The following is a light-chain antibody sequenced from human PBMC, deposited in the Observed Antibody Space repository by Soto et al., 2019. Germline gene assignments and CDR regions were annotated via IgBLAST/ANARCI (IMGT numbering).Light chain of an antibody. J-gene: IGKJ1*01. CDR3: QQYNNWPPGT. Sequence: EIVMTQSPATLSVSPEERATLSCRASQSVSSNLAWYQQKPGQAPRLLIYGASTRATGIPARFSGSGSGTEFTLTISSLQSEDFAVYYCQQYNNWPPGTFGRGTKVEIK. V-gene: IGKV3-15*01. CDR1: QSVSSN. CDR2: GAS.